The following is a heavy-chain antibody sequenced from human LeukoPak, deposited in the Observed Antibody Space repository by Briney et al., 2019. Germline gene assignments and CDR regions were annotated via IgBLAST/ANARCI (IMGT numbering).Heavy chain of an antibody. D-gene: IGHD6-19*01. V-gene: IGHV4-59*08. Sequence: SETLSLTCTVSGGSISSYYWSWIRQPPGKGLEWIGYIYYSGSTNYNPSLKSRVTISVGTSKNQFSLKLSSVTAADTAVYYCASRHEEHSGWYMYFDLWGRGTLVTVSS. CDR3: ASRHEEHSGWYMYFDL. CDR1: GGSISSYY. J-gene: IGHJ2*01. CDR2: IYYSGST.